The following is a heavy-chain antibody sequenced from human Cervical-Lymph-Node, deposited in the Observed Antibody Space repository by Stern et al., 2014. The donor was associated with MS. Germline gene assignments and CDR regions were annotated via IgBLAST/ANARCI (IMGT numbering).Heavy chain of an antibody. CDR2: ISPYNGKS. Sequence: QVQLVQSGGVVKKPGASVKVSCKASGYTFLRYGISWVRQAPGQGLEWMGWISPYNGKSNYAQKVRDRVTMTTDTSTSTAYMELRSLVSDDTAIYFCVRDVPAATIHPEDYYGLDVWGQGTTVIVSS. CDR3: VRDVPAATIHPEDYYGLDV. D-gene: IGHD2-2*01. J-gene: IGHJ6*02. CDR1: GYTFLRYG. V-gene: IGHV1-18*01.